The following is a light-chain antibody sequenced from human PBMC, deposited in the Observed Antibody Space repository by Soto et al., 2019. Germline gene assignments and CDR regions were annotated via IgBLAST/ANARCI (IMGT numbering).Light chain of an antibody. Sequence: QLVLTQSPSASASLGASVTLTCTLSSGYSNYKVDWYQQRPGKGPQFVMGVGTGGIVASKGDGIPDRFSVLGSGLNRNLAIKNIQKDDESDYHCGADHGSGSTWVFGGGTKLTVL. J-gene: IGLJ2*01. V-gene: IGLV9-49*01. CDR2: VGTGGIVA. CDR3: GADHGSGSTWV. CDR1: SGYSNYK.